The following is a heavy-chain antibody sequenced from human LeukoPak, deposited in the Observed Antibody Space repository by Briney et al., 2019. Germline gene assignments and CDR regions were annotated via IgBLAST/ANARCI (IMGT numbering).Heavy chain of an antibody. CDR2: IYYSGST. D-gene: IGHD6-13*01. CDR3: ARRQQLVQFDY. CDR1: GRSISSSSYY. Sequence: SETLSLTCTVSGRSISSSSYYWCWIRQPPRMGLEWIGSIYYSGSTYYNPSLKRRVTISVDTSKNHFSLKLSSVTAADTAVYDCARRQQLVQFDYWGQGTLVTVSS. V-gene: IGHV4-39*02. J-gene: IGHJ4*02.